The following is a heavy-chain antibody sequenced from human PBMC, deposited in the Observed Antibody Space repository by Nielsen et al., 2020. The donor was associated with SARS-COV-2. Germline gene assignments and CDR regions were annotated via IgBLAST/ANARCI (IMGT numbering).Heavy chain of an antibody. D-gene: IGHD3-22*01. CDR3: ARGYYDSSGYSYYFDY. V-gene: IGHV1-69*13. CDR1: GGTFSSYA. J-gene: IGHJ4*02. Sequence: SVKVSCTASGGTFSSYAISWVRQAPGQGLEWMGGIIPIFGTANYAQKFQGRVTITADESTSTAYMELSSLRSEDTAVYYCARGYYDSSGYSYYFDYWGQGTLVTVSS. CDR2: IIPIFGTA.